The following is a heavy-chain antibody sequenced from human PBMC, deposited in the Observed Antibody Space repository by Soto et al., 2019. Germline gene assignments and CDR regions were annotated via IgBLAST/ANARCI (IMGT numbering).Heavy chain of an antibody. J-gene: IGHJ6*02. CDR3: ARQGKGAAESRLGLDYGMDV. CDR1: GGSISSSSYY. CDR2: IYYSGST. V-gene: IGHV4-39*01. D-gene: IGHD3-16*01. Sequence: SETLSLTCTVSGGSISSSSYYWGWIRQPPGKGLEWIGSIYYSGSTYYNPSLKSRVTISVDTSKNQFSLKLSSVTAADTAVYYCARQGKGAAESRLGLDYGMDVWGQGTTVTVSS.